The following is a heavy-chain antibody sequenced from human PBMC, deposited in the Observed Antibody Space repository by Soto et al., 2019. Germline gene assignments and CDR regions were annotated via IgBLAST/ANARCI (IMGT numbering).Heavy chain of an antibody. Sequence: PSETLSLTCAVYGGSFSGYYWSWIRQHPGKGLEWIGEINHSGSTNYNPSLKSRVTISVDTSKNQFSLKLSSVTAADTAVYYCARGTRGWYAYYYYGMDVWGQGTTVTVSS. D-gene: IGHD6-19*01. CDR1: GGSFSGYY. J-gene: IGHJ6*02. CDR3: ARGTRGWYAYYYYGMDV. V-gene: IGHV4-34*01. CDR2: INHSGST.